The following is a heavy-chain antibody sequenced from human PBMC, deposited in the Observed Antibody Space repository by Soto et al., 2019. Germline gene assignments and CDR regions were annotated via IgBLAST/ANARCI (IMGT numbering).Heavy chain of an antibody. D-gene: IGHD6-13*01. V-gene: IGHV4-30-2*01. CDR1: GGAFSSGAFA. CDR2: IYHSGTT. J-gene: IGHJ5*02. Sequence: QVQLQEAGSRMVKTSETLSLTCTVSGGAFSSGAFAWTWIRQPPTKGLEWIGYIYHSGTTSYNPSFTSLVTISVGRSSNQFSLNLTSVTAADTAMYYCASGLRRAAASIPGVFDPCGQGTLVTVSS. CDR3: ASGLRRAAASIPGVFDP.